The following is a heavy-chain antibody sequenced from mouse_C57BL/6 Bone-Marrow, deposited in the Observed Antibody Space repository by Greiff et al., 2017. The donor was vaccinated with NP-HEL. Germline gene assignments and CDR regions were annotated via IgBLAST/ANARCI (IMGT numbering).Heavy chain of an antibody. V-gene: IGHV1-55*01. CDR3: ARFGTGTGYAMDY. CDR2: IYPGSGST. D-gene: IGHD4-1*01. CDR1: GYTFTSYW. Sequence: VKLQQPGAELVKPGASVKMSCKASGYTFTSYWITWVKQRPGQGLEWIGDIYPGSGSTNYNEKFKSKATLTVDTSSSTAYMQLSSLTSEDSAVYYCARFGTGTGYAMDYWGQGTSVTVSS. J-gene: IGHJ4*01.